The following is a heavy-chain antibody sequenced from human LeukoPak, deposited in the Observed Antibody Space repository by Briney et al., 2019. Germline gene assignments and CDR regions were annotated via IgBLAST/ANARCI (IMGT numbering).Heavy chain of an antibody. D-gene: IGHD3-22*01. CDR3: ATVNYDSSGSNAFDI. CDR2: IYHSGST. J-gene: IGHJ3*02. Sequence: SGTLSLTCAVSGGSISSSNWWSWVRQPPGKGLEWIGEIYHSGSTNYNPSLKSRVTISVDKSKNQFSLKLSSVTAADTAVYYCATVNYDSSGSNAFDIWGQGTMVTVSS. CDR1: GGSISSSNW. V-gene: IGHV4-4*02.